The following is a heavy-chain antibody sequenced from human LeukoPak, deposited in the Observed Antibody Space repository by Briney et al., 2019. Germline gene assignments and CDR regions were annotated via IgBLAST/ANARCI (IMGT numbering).Heavy chain of an antibody. CDR1: GFTFSSYE. V-gene: IGHV3-48*03. Sequence: PGGSLRLSCAASGFTFSSYEMNWVRQAPGKGLEWVSYISSSGSTIYYADSVKGRFTISRDNSKNTLYLQMNSLRAEDTAVYYCAKDYYGSGSAFYFYYMDVWGKGTTVTISS. D-gene: IGHD3-10*01. J-gene: IGHJ6*03. CDR2: ISSSGSTI. CDR3: AKDYYGSGSAFYFYYMDV.